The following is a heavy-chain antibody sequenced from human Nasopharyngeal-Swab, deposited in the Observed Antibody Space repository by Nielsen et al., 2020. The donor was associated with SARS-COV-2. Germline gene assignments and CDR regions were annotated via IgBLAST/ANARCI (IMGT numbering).Heavy chain of an antibody. CDR3: ARDTTLGYYGSGSYENGTDY. CDR2: IWYDGSNK. J-gene: IGHJ4*02. V-gene: IGHV3-33*01. CDR1: GFTFSSYG. Sequence: GESLKISCAASGFTFSSYGMHWVRQAPGKGLEWVAVIWYDGSNKYYADSVKGRFTISRDNSKNTLYLQMNSLRAEDTAVYYCARDTTLGYYGSGSYENGTDYWGQGTLVTVSS. D-gene: IGHD3-10*01.